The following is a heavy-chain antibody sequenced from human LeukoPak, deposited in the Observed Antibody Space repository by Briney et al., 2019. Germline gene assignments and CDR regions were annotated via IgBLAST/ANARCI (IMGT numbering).Heavy chain of an antibody. D-gene: IGHD1/OR15-1a*01. CDR2: TSYDESNK. CDR1: GFTFSGYA. J-gene: IGHJ3*02. Sequence: KSGGSLRLSCAASGFTFSGYAMPWVRQAPGKGLEWVSVTSYDESNKYYADSVKGRFTISRDNSKNTLYLQMNSLRAEDTAVYYCARTGTDAFDIWGQGTMVTVSS. V-gene: IGHV3-30-3*01. CDR3: ARTGTDAFDI.